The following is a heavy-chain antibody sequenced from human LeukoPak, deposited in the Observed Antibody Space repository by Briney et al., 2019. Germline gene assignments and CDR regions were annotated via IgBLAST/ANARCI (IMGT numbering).Heavy chain of an antibody. Sequence: PGGSLRLSCAASGFTFSSYAMSWVRQAPGKGLEWVAVISYDGVNTYFADSVKGRFTISRDNSKNTLFLQMSSLRHEDTAVYFCARDLGLAVASSWGGLDYWGQGTLVTVSS. D-gene: IGHD6-19*01. CDR1: GFTFSSYA. CDR3: ARDLGLAVASSWGGLDY. V-gene: IGHV3-30*04. CDR2: ISYDGVNT. J-gene: IGHJ4*02.